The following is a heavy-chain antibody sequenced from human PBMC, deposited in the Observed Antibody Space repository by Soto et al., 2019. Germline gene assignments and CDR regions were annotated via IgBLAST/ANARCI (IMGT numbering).Heavy chain of an antibody. Sequence: LSLTCTVSGGSISSYYRSWIRQPAGKGLEWIGRIYTSGSTNYNPSLKSRVTMSVDTSKNQFSLKLSSVTAADTAVYYCAREGGSGSYLYYYYGMDVWGQGTTVTVSS. V-gene: IGHV4-4*07. J-gene: IGHJ6*02. CDR2: IYTSGST. CDR1: GGSISSYY. D-gene: IGHD1-26*01. CDR3: AREGGSGSYLYYYYGMDV.